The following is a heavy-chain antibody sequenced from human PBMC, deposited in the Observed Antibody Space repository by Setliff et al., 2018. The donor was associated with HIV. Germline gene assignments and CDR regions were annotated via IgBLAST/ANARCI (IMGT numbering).Heavy chain of an antibody. V-gene: IGHV1-3*01. CDR2: INAANGHA. CDR3: ARTDYDSGKSVLDS. Sequence: ASVKVSCKASGFTFSKSAIHWVRQAPGQRLELMAWINAANGHAKYSQKFQGRVTITRDTSATIAYMELSSLTSEDTALYFCARTDYDSGKSVLDSWGQGTLVTSPQ. CDR1: GFTFSKSA. J-gene: IGHJ5*01. D-gene: IGHD3-10*01.